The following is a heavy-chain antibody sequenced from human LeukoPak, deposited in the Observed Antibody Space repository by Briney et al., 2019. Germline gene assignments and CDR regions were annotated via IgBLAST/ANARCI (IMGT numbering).Heavy chain of an antibody. J-gene: IGHJ4*02. D-gene: IGHD6-19*01. CDR2: ISYDGSNK. Sequence: GGSLRLSCATSGFTFSNYGMHWVRQAPGKGLEWVAVISYDGSNKYYADSVKGRFTISRDNSKNTLFLQMNSLRGEDTAVYYCARYCSVAGDYWGQGTLVTVSS. CDR1: GFTFSNYG. CDR3: ARYCSVAGDY. V-gene: IGHV3-30*03.